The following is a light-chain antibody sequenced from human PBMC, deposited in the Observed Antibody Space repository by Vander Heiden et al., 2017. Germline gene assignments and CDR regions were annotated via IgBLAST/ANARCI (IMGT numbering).Light chain of an antibody. CDR2: GNS. V-gene: IGLV1-40*01. CDR1: SPNIGAGYD. J-gene: IGLJ2*01. CDR3: QSFDSSLSGGV. Sequence: QSVLTQPPSVSGAPGPRLTIPCTGSSPNIGAGYDVHWYQQLPGTAAKLLIDGNSNRPSGVPDRFAGYKSGNSDSLAINGLQAEDEAEYYCQSFDSSLSGGVFGGGTKLTVL.